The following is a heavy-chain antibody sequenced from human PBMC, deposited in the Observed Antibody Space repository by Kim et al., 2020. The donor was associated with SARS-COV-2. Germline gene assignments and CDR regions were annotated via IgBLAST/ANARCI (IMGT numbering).Heavy chain of an antibody. D-gene: IGHD3-22*01. V-gene: IGHV3-23*01. Sequence: YADSVKGRFTISRDNSKSPLYLQMNSLRAEDTAVYYCAKINYYDSSGYPNWGQGTLVTVSS. CDR3: AKINYYDSSGYPN. J-gene: IGHJ4*02.